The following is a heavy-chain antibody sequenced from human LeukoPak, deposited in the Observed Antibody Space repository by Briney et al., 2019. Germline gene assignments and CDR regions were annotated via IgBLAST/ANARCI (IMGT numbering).Heavy chain of an antibody. D-gene: IGHD2-2*01. CDR2: IRSKANSYAT. CDR3: TRNLGYCSSTSCYAFDY. Sequence: PGGSLRHSCAASGFTFSGSAMHWVRQASGKGLEWVGRIRSKANSYATAYAASVKGRFTITRDDSKNTAYLQMNSLKTEDTAVYYCTRNLGYCSSTSCYAFDYWGQGTLVTVSS. J-gene: IGHJ4*02. V-gene: IGHV3-73*01. CDR1: GFTFSGSA.